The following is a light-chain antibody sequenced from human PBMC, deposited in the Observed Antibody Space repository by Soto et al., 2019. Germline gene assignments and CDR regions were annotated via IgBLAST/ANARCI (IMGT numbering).Light chain of an antibody. Sequence: EIVMTQSPDTLYVSPGERATLSCRASQSVSSNLAWYQQKPGQAPRLLIYGASSRATDIPARISGSGSWTEFTLTISSLQSEDCAVYYCQQYNKWHRTVGQGNTVEIQ. CDR3: QQYNKWHRT. V-gene: IGKV3-15*01. J-gene: IGKJ1*01. CDR1: QSVSSN. CDR2: GAS.